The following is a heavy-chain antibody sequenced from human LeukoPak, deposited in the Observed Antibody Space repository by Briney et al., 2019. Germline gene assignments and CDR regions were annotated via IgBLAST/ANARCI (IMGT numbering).Heavy chain of an antibody. CDR3: ARAGPWQIDP. CDR2: IYYTGTT. CDR1: GGSISSYY. J-gene: IGHJ5*02. V-gene: IGHV4-59*01. Sequence: SETLSLTCTVSGGSISSYYWRWIRQPPGKGLEWIGHIYYTGTTNYNPSLKSRVTMSVDRSKNHFSLKLKSVTNADTAVYYCARAGPWQIDPWGQGILVTVSS. D-gene: IGHD3-10*01.